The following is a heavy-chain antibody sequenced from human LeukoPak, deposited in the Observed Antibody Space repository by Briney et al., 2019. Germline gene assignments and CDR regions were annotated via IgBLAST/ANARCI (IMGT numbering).Heavy chain of an antibody. Sequence: PGGSLRLSCAASGFTFSSYGMHWVRQAPGKGLEWVAVIWYDGSNKYYADSVKGRFTISRDNSKNTLYLQMNSLRAEDTAVYYCARDKWVDDYDYVWGSYRYAQGSYYFDYWGQGTLVTVSS. CDR1: GFTFSSYG. CDR2: IWYDGSNK. D-gene: IGHD3-16*02. CDR3: ARDKWVDDYDYVWGSYRYAQGSYYFDY. J-gene: IGHJ4*02. V-gene: IGHV3-33*01.